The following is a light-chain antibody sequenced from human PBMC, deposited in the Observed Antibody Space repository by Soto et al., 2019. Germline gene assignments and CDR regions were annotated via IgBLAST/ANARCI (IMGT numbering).Light chain of an antibody. CDR2: DAS. V-gene: IGKV1-5*01. CDR3: QHYNSYPA. Sequence: DIQMTQSPSTLPAALGDRVTITCRTRQSISSWLAWYQQKPGKAPKLLIYDASSLESGVPSRFSGSGCGTEFTLTSSSLPPDDFATYYCQHYNSYPAFGQGTRVDIK. J-gene: IGKJ1*01. CDR1: QSISSW.